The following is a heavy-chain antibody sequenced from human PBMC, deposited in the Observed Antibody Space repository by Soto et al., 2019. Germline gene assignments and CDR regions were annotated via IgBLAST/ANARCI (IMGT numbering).Heavy chain of an antibody. Sequence: HPGGSLRLSCAASGFTFSSYAMSWVRQAPGKGLEWVSAISGSGGSTYYADSVKGRFTISRDNSKNTLYLQMNSLRAEDTAVYYCAKDLWDIVATIIIDYWGQGTLVTVSS. D-gene: IGHD5-12*01. J-gene: IGHJ4*02. CDR3: AKDLWDIVATIIIDY. CDR1: GFTFSSYA. V-gene: IGHV3-23*01. CDR2: ISGSGGST.